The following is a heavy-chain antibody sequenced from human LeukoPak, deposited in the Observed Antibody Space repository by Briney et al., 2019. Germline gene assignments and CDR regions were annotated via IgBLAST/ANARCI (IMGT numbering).Heavy chain of an antibody. CDR3: ARDFAVAAAFDI. D-gene: IGHD2-21*01. Sequence: GSSVKVSCKASGGTFSSYAISWVRQAPGQGLEWMGRIIPILGIANYAQKFQGRVTITADRSTTTAYMELNNLRSEDTAVYYCARDFAVAAAFDIWGQGTMVTVSS. CDR2: IIPILGIA. J-gene: IGHJ3*02. CDR1: GGTFSSYA. V-gene: IGHV1-69*04.